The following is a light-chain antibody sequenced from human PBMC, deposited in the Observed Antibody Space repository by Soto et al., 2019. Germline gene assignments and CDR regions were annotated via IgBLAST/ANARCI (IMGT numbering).Light chain of an antibody. CDR2: GAS. CDR3: QQYTDWPPEYT. V-gene: IGKV3-15*01. Sequence: EIVMTQSPVTLSVSPGERATLSCRASHSVRNNLAWYQQKPGQPPRLLIYGASTRATGIPARFSGSGSGTEFTLTISSLQSEAFAVYFCQQYTDWPPEYTFGQGTKLEIK. CDR1: HSVRNN. J-gene: IGKJ2*01.